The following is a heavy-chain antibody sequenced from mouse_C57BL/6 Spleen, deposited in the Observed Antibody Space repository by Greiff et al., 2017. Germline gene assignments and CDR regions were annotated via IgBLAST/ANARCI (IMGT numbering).Heavy chain of an antibody. CDR1: GYTFTSYW. CDR3: ARGKRGAY. V-gene: IGHV1-61*01. J-gene: IGHJ3*01. Sequence: QVQLQQPGAELVRPGSSVKLSCKASGYTFTSYWMDWVKQRPGQGLEWIGNIYPSDSETHYNQKFKDKATLTVDKSSSTAYMQLSSLTSEDSAVXYCARGKRGAYWGQGTLVTVSA. CDR2: IYPSDSET.